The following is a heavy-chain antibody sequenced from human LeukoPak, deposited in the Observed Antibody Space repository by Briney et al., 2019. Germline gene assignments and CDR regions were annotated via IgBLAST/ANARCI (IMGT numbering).Heavy chain of an antibody. CDR1: EFTFSSYA. V-gene: IGHV3-30*04. D-gene: IGHD2-15*01. CDR2: ISYDGSNK. Sequence: PGGSLRLSCAASEFTFSSYAMHWVRQAPGKGLEWVAVISYDGSNKYYADSVKGRFTISRDNSKNTLYLQMNSLRAEDTAVYYCAREDCSGGSCYFDYWGQGTLVTVSS. J-gene: IGHJ4*02. CDR3: AREDCSGGSCYFDY.